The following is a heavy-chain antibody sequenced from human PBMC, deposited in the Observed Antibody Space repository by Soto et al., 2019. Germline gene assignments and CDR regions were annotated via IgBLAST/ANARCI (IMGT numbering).Heavy chain of an antibody. J-gene: IGHJ4*02. CDR3: ARRIAVAGTDYFDY. D-gene: IGHD6-19*01. Sequence: PSETLSLTCGVSGYSTTSGSYWGWIRQPPGKGLEWIGNIFHNGGTYDNPSLRGRLTMSVDTSKNQFSLKLSSVTAADTAVYYCARRIAVAGTDYFDYWGPGTLVTVSS. V-gene: IGHV4-38-2*01. CDR2: IFHNGGT. CDR1: GYSTTSGSY.